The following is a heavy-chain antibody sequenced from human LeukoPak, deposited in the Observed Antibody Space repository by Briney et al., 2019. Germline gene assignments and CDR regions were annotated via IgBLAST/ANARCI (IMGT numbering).Heavy chain of an antibody. V-gene: IGHV1-2*02. CDR2: INPNSGGT. J-gene: IGHJ4*02. CDR3: AREHSSSSQEFDY. CDR1: GYTFTDYY. D-gene: IGHD6-13*01. Sequence: ASVKVSCKASGYTFTDYYIHWVRQAPGQGLEWMGWINPNSGGTNYAQKFQGRVTITRDTSISKAYMELSRLRSDGTAVYYCAREHSSSSQEFDYWGQGTLVTVSS.